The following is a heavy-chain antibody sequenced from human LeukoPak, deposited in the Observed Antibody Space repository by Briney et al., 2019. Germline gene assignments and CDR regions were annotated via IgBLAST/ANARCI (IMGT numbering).Heavy chain of an antibody. CDR1: GFTFSSSW. D-gene: IGHD4-17*01. CDR3: ARNYGDYDY. V-gene: IGHV3-74*01. J-gene: IGHJ4*02. Sequence: GGSLRLSCAASGFTFSSSWMHWVRQAPGKGLVWVSRINSDGSGTTYADSVKGRFTIARDNAKNTLYLQMNSLRAEDTAVYYCARNYGDYDYWGQGTLVTVSS. CDR2: INSDGSGT.